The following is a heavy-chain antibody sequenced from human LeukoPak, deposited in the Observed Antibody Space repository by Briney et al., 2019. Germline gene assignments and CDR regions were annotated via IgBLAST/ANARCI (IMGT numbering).Heavy chain of an antibody. CDR2: INPSGGST. CDR3: ARDDLDREAGYYDILTGYSTLASFDY. J-gene: IGHJ4*02. Sequence: ASVKVSCKASGYTFTSYGISWVRQAPGQGLEWMGIINPSGGSTGYAQKFQGRVTMTRDTSTSTVYMELSSLRSEDTAVYYCARDDLDREAGYYDILTGYSTLASFDYWGQGTLVTVSS. CDR1: GYTFTSYG. D-gene: IGHD3-9*01. V-gene: IGHV1-46*01.